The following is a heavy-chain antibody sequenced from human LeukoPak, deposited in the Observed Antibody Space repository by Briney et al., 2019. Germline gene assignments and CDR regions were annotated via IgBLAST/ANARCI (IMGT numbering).Heavy chain of an antibody. V-gene: IGHV3-11*06. CDR2: ISGSSTNT. CDR3: ARPLVF. J-gene: IGHJ4*02. Sequence: KSGGSLRLSCAASGFTFSDYYMTWIRQAPGKGLEWLSYISGSSTNTNYADSVKGRFTISRDNAKNSLYLQMNNLRDEDTAVYYCARPLVFGGQGTLVTVSS. CDR1: GFTFSDYY. D-gene: IGHD2-21*01.